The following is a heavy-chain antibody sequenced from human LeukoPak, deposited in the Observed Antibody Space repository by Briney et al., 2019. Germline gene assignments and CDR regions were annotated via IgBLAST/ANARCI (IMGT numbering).Heavy chain of an antibody. CDR2: IKSKTDGGTT. J-gene: IGHJ4*02. Sequence: GGSLRLSCAASGFTFSSYWMSWVRQAPGKGLEWVGRIKSKTDGGTTDYAAPVKGRFTISRDDSKNTLYLQMNSLKTEDTAVYYCTTETCSSTSCLDYWGQGTLVTVSS. D-gene: IGHD2-2*01. V-gene: IGHV3-15*01. CDR3: TTETCSSTSCLDY. CDR1: GFTFSSYW.